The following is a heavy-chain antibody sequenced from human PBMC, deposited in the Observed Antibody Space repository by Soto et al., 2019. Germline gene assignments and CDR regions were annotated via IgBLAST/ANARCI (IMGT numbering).Heavy chain of an antibody. Sequence: QVQLVQSGAEVKKPGSSVKVSCKASGGTFSSYAISWVRQAPGQGLEWIGGIIPIVGTANYAQKFQGRVTITADESTSTAYMELSSLRSEDTAVYYCAREYYDSSGLTFVDYYYGMDVWGQGTTVTVSS. J-gene: IGHJ6*02. V-gene: IGHV1-69*01. CDR3: AREYYDSSGLTFVDYYYGMDV. CDR2: IIPIVGTA. D-gene: IGHD3-22*01. CDR1: GGTFSSYA.